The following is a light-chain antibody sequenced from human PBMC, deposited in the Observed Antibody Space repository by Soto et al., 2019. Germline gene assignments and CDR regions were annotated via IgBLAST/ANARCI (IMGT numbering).Light chain of an antibody. V-gene: IGLV2-23*01. CDR1: SSDVGNYNL. Sequence: QSALTQPASVSGSPGQSITITCTGTSSDVGNYNLVSWYQRHPGKAPKLIIYEASKRPSGVSNRFSASKSGNTASLTISGLQAEDEADYYCCAYAGSSTWVFGGGTQLTVL. J-gene: IGLJ3*02. CDR3: CAYAGSSTWV. CDR2: EAS.